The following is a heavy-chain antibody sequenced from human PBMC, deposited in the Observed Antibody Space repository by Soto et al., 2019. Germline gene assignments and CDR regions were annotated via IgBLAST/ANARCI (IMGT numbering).Heavy chain of an antibody. J-gene: IGHJ6*02. CDR2: IYTSGST. Sequence: QVQLQESGPGLVKPSETLSLTCTVSGGSISSYYWSWIRQPAGKGLEWIGRIYTSGSTNYNPSLKSRVTRSVDTSKNQFSLKLSSVTAADTAVYYCARVIPPWQQLGPVFGMDVWGQGTTVTVSS. V-gene: IGHV4-4*07. D-gene: IGHD6-13*01. CDR3: ARVIPPWQQLGPVFGMDV. CDR1: GGSISSYY.